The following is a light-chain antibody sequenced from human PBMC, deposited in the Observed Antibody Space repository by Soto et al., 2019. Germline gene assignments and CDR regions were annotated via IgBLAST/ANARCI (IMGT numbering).Light chain of an antibody. CDR1: QSIHSW. Sequence: DIHMTQSPSTLSASVGDRVTITCRASQSIHSWLAWYLQKPGKAPKLLMYKASDLESGVPSRFSGSGSGTEFTLTISSLQADDFATYYCQQYSSYPWTFGQGTKVAIK. CDR3: QQYSSYPWT. CDR2: KAS. J-gene: IGKJ1*01. V-gene: IGKV1-5*03.